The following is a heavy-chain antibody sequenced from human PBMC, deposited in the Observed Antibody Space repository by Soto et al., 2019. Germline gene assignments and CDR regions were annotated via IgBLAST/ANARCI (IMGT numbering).Heavy chain of an antibody. CDR2: INGGNGDT. CDR1: GYTFTGCA. Sequence: ASVKVSCKASGYTFTGCAIHWVRQAPGQRLEWLGWINGGNGDTKYSQKFQGRVTITRDTSASTAYMELTSLGSEDTALYHCARGYCSSTSCQYYFDYWGQGTRVTVSS. CDR3: ARGYCSSTSCQYYFDY. V-gene: IGHV1-3*01. J-gene: IGHJ4*02. D-gene: IGHD2-2*01.